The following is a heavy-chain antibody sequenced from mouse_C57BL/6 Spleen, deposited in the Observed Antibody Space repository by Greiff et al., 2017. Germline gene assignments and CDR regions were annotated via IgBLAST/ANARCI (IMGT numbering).Heavy chain of an antibody. CDR2: LYPGSGGT. Sequence: QVQLKQSGAELVRPGTSVKVSCKASGYAFTTYLIEWVKPRPGQGLEWIGVLYPGSGGTYYNEKVKGKATLAADKSSSTAYMQLSSLPSEDSAVYVCARWAYCNYVMDYWGQGTSVTVSS. CDR1: GYAFTTYL. V-gene: IGHV1-54*01. CDR3: ARWAYCNYVMDY. J-gene: IGHJ4*01. D-gene: IGHD6-5*01.